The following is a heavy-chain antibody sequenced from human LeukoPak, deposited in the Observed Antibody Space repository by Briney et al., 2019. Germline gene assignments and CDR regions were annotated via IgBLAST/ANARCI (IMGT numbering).Heavy chain of an antibody. CDR2: IYYSGST. CDR3: ARNTAALSHTTI. CDR1: GGSISSYY. V-gene: IGHV4-59*08. Sequence: PSETLSLTCTVSGGSISSYYGSWFRHPPGRELKWIGYIYYSGSTNYNPSLKSRVTISVDTSKNQFSLKLSSVTAADTAVYYCARNTAALSHTTIWGQGTLVTVFS. J-gene: IGHJ4*02. D-gene: IGHD6-13*01.